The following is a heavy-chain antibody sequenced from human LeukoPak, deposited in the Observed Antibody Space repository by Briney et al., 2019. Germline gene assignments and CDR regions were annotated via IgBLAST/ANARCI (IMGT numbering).Heavy chain of an antibody. CDR1: GFTFSSYA. Sequence: RSLRLSCAASGFTFSSYAMSWVRQAPGKGLEGVSAISGSGGSTYYADSVKGRFTISIDNSKNTLYLQMNSLRAEDTAVYYCAKTYCSSTSCYTGYYYMDVWGKGTTVTVSS. CDR3: AKTYCSSTSCYTGYYYMDV. J-gene: IGHJ6*03. D-gene: IGHD2-2*02. V-gene: IGHV3-23*01. CDR2: ISGSGGST.